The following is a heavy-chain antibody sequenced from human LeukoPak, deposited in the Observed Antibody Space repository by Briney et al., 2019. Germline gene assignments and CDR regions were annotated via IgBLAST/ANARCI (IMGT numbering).Heavy chain of an antibody. D-gene: IGHD3-22*01. V-gene: IGHV3-74*01. Sequence: GGSLRLSCAASGFAFSAFWMHWVRQAPGKGLVWVSRINSDDSRTTYADSVKGRFTISRDNSKNTLYLQMNSLRAEDTAVYYCARVPYYYDSSGYYDYWGQGTLVTVSS. CDR2: INSDDSRT. CDR3: ARVPYYYDSSGYYDY. J-gene: IGHJ4*02. CDR1: GFAFSAFW.